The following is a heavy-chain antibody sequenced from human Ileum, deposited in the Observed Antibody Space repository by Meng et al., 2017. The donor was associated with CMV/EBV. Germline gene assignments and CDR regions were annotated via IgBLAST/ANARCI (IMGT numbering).Heavy chain of an antibody. D-gene: IGHD1-26*01. J-gene: IGHJ4*02. V-gene: IGHV3-23*01. CDR1: GFSCNLYA. CDR2: IYVKGAGT. CDR3: ARKVGGGYFFDY. Sequence: SCAASGFSCNLYAVNWVLQAPGKGLEWVSGIYVKGAGTFYADSVKDRFIISRDDSENRLYLHMNNLRAEDTAVYYCARKVGGGYFFDYWGQGTLVTVSS.